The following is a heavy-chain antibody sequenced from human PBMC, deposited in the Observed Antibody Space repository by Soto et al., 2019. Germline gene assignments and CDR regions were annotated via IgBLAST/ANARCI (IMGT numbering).Heavy chain of an antibody. CDR2: ISGSGGST. Sequence: GGSLRLSCAASGFTFSSYAMNWVRQAPGKGLEWVSAISGSGGSTYYADSVKGRFTISRDNSKNTLYLQMNSLRAEDTPFFYCEKENPPTARGASFASGGKGTWVPVS. CDR1: GFTFSSYA. V-gene: IGHV3-23*01. D-gene: IGHD2-21*02. J-gene: IGHJ4*02. CDR3: EKENPPTARGASFAS.